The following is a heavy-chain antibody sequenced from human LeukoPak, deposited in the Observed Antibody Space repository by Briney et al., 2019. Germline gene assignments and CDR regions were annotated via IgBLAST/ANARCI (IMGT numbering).Heavy chain of an antibody. CDR2: IYYSGST. V-gene: IGHV4-31*03. CDR3: ARRLFTVPRYGMDV. CDR1: GGSISSGGYY. D-gene: IGHD4-17*01. Sequence: SETLSLTCTVSGGSISSGGYYWSWIRQHPGKGLEWIGYIYYSGSTYYNPSLKGRVTISVDTSKNQFSLKLSSVTAADTAVYYCARRLFTVPRYGMDVWGQGTTVTVSS. J-gene: IGHJ6*02.